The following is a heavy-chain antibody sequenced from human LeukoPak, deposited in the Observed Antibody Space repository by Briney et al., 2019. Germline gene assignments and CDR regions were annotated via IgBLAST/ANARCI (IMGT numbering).Heavy chain of an antibody. D-gene: IGHD3-3*01. J-gene: IGHJ4*02. CDR2: IRYEGSNK. V-gene: IGHV3-30*02. Sequence: GGSLRLSCAASGFTFSSYGMHWVRQAPGKGLEWVAFIRYEGSNKYYADSVKGRFTISRDNSKNTLYLQMNSLRAEDTAVYYCAKDGQSYYDFWSGYPPIDYWGQGTLVTVSS. CDR3: AKDGQSYYDFWSGYPPIDY. CDR1: GFTFSSYG.